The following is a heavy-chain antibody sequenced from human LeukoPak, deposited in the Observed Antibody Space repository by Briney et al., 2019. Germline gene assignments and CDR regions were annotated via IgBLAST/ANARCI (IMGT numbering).Heavy chain of an antibody. CDR3: TTIRRISLGSDY. V-gene: IGHV3-21*03. CDR2: ISSSSSYI. D-gene: IGHD7-27*01. J-gene: IGHJ4*02. Sequence: GGSLRLSCAASGFTFSRYSMNWVRQAPGKGLEWVSSISSSSSYIYYGDSVKGRFTISRHNAKNSLYLQMNSLKTEDTAVYYCTTIRRISLGSDYWGQGTLVTVSS. CDR1: GFTFSRYS.